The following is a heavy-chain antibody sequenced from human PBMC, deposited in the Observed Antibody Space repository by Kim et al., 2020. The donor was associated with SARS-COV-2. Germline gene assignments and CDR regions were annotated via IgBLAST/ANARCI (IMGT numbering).Heavy chain of an antibody. CDR2: MYSSGNT. V-gene: IGHV4-39*01. CDR3: ARYYYGSGGASDY. CDR1: GGSISTSSYY. D-gene: IGHD3-10*01. J-gene: IGHJ4*02. Sequence: SETLSLTCTVSGGSISTSSYYWGWIRQPPGKGLEWIGSMYSSGNTYYNPSLKSRVTISVDTSKNQFSLKLNSVTAADTAVYYCARYYYGSGGASDYWGQGTLVTVSS.